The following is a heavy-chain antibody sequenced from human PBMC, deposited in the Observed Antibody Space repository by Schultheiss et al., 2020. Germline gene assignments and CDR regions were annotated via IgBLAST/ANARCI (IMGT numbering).Heavy chain of an antibody. D-gene: IGHD3-3*01. J-gene: IGHJ3*02. CDR2: IYYSGST. CDR1: GGSISSGGYY. V-gene: IGHV4-61*08. Sequence: GSLRLSCTVSGGSISSGGYYWSWIRQHPGKGLEWIGYIYYSGSTNYNPSLKSRVTISVDRSKNQFSLKLSSVTAADTAVYYCARGLRSVSDAFDIWGQGTMVTVSS. CDR3: ARGLRSVSDAFDI.